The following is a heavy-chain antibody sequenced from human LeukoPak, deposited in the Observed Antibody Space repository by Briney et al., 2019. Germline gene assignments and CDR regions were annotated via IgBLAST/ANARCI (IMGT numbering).Heavy chain of an antibody. V-gene: IGHV4-59*01. J-gene: IGHJ3*02. D-gene: IGHD3-10*01. CDR3: ARISALLWPPGRGFDI. CDR1: GGSISSYY. CDR2: IYYSGST. Sequence: SETLSLTCTVSGGSISSYYWSWIRQPPGKGLEWIGYIYYSGSTNYNPSLKSRVTISVDTSKNQFSLKLSSVTAADTAVYYCARISALLWPPGRGFDIWGQGTMVTVSS.